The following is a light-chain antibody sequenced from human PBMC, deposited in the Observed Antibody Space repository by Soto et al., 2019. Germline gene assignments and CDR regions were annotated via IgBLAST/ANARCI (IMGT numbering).Light chain of an antibody. CDR2: AAS. Sequence: EIVMTQSPVTLSVSPGERATLSCRASQEVSTTVAWYQQKPGQVPRLLIFAASTRATGVPARFSGSGSGTEFTLTISRLQSEDFALYYCQQYNNRPLTFGGGTKVEIK. J-gene: IGKJ4*01. CDR1: QEVSTT. CDR3: QQYNNRPLT. V-gene: IGKV3-15*01.